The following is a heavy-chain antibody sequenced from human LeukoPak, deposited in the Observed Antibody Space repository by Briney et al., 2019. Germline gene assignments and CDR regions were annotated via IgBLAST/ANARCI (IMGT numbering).Heavy chain of an antibody. D-gene: IGHD3-10*01. Sequence: GSLRLSCAASGFTFSSYDMHWVRQTTGEGLEWVSVSGTAGDTYYPGSVKGRFTISRENAKNSLYLQMNSLGPGDTAVYYCVRGRARDYYGSGTYKGMDVWGQGTTVTVS. J-gene: IGHJ6*02. V-gene: IGHV3-13*04. CDR3: VRGRARDYYGSGTYKGMDV. CDR1: GFTFSSYD. CDR2: SGTAGDT.